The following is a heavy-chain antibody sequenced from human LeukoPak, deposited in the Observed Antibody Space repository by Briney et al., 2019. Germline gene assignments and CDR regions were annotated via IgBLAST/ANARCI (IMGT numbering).Heavy chain of an antibody. CDR2: IYYSGTTSGST. D-gene: IGHD2-2*01. CDR3: ARGLVRYYYYGVVG. CDR1: RGSIRISY. Sequence: SETLSLTSIHPRGSIRISYWSSIRQPPGKGLEWIGHIYYSGTTSGSTDYNPSLKSRVTISVDTSKNQFSLQVRSVTAADTAVLYCARGLVRYYYYGVVGCGQGSTVTVSS. V-gene: IGHV4-59*01. J-gene: IGHJ6*02.